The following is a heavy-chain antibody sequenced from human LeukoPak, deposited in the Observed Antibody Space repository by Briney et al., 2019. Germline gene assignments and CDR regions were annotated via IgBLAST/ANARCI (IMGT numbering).Heavy chain of an antibody. V-gene: IGHV3-23*01. CDR2: ISDSDDST. CDR3: AKSLRGYGGYDY. D-gene: IGHD5-18*01. CDR1: RFTFTNFA. Sequence: PGGSLRLSCAASRFTFTNFAMSWVRQAPGKGLESVATISDSDDSTYYADSVMGRFTISRDESKNTLYLEMTSLRAEDTAIYYCAKSLRGYGGYDYWGQGTQVTVSS. J-gene: IGHJ4*02.